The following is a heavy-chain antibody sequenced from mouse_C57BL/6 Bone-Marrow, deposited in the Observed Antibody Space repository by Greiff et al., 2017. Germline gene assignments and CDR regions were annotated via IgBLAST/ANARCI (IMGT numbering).Heavy chain of an antibody. V-gene: IGHV5-9-1*02. D-gene: IGHD1-1*01. Sequence: EVKLMESGDGLVKPGGSLKLSCAASGFTFSSYAMSWVRQTPEKRLEWVAYISSGGDYIYYADTVKGRFTISRDNARNTLYLQMSSLKSEDTAMYYCTRERGYGSSPYYFDYWGQGTTLTVSS. CDR2: ISSGGDYI. J-gene: IGHJ2*01. CDR3: TRERGYGSSPYYFDY. CDR1: GFTFSSYA.